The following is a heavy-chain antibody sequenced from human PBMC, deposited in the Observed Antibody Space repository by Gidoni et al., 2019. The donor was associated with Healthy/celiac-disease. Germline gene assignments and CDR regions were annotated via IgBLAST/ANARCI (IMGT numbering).Heavy chain of an antibody. J-gene: IGHJ6*02. CDR2: INPSGGST. Sequence: QVQLVQSGAEVKKPGASVKVYCKASGYTFTSYYMHWVRQAPGQGLEWMGIINPSGGSTSYAQKFQGRVTMTRDTSTSTVYMELSSLRSEDTAVYYCAIRLYCSSTSCDYYYYGMDVWGQGTTVTVSS. CDR1: GYTFTSYY. D-gene: IGHD2-2*01. V-gene: IGHV1-46*01. CDR3: AIRLYCSSTSCDYYYYGMDV.